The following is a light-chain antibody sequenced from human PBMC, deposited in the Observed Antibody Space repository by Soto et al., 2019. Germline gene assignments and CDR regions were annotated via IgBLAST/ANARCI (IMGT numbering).Light chain of an antibody. Sequence: EIVLTQSPGTLSLSPGERATLSCRASQSVSSSYLAWYQQKPGQAPRLLIYGASSRATGIPDRFSGSGSGTDFTLTISRLEPEDFAVYYCQQYGSSHPFGGGT. CDR1: QSVSSSY. J-gene: IGKJ4*01. V-gene: IGKV3-20*01. CDR2: GAS. CDR3: QQYGSSHP.